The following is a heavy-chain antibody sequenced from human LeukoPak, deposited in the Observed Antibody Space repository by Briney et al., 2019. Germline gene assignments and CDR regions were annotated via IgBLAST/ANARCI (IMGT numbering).Heavy chain of an antibody. CDR1: GFTFSSYA. D-gene: IGHD5-12*01. Sequence: GGSLRLPCAASGFTFSSYAMHWVRQAPGKGLEWVAVISYDGSNKYYADSVKGRFTISRDNSKNTLYLQMNSLRAEDTAVYYCARDSPISGYYYYYGMDVWGQGTTVTVSS. CDR3: ARDSPISGYYYYYGMDV. CDR2: ISYDGSNK. V-gene: IGHV3-30*04. J-gene: IGHJ6*02.